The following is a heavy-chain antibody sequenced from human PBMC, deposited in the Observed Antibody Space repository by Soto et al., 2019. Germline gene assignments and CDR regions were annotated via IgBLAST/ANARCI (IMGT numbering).Heavy chain of an antibody. Sequence: SVKVSCSASGGTFSSYAISRVRQAPGPGLEWMGAIIPIFGTADYAQKFQGRVTITADESTSTAYMELSSLRSEDTAVYYCARTVGRGGDYYYYGMDVWGQGTTVTVSS. CDR2: IIPIFGTA. CDR1: GGTFSSYA. J-gene: IGHJ6*02. CDR3: ARTVGRGGDYYYYGMDV. V-gene: IGHV1-69*13. D-gene: IGHD2-15*01.